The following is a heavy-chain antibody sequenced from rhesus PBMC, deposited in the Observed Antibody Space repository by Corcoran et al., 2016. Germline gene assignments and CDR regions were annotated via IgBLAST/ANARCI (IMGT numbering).Heavy chain of an antibody. J-gene: IGHJ6*01. Sequence: QVRLQESGPGLVKPSETLSLTCAVPGTSISVAFDCNWIRPTPGKGLECIGYVHVPSWNTIYNPSLRNRVTISKDTSNNQFSLRLTSVTAADTAIYYCARLPAQYGLDSWGQGVVVTVSS. CDR1: GTSISVAFD. CDR3: ARLPAQYGLDS. V-gene: IGHV4-76*01. D-gene: IGHD1-1*01. CDR2: VHVPSWNT.